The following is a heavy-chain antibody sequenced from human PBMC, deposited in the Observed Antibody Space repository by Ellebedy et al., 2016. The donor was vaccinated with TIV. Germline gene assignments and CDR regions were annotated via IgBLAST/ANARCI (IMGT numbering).Heavy chain of an antibody. CDR3: ARAVEMATIDAYHI. CDR1: GGSISSSNW. CDR2: IYHSGST. D-gene: IGHD5-24*01. V-gene: IGHV4-4*02. J-gene: IGHJ3*02. Sequence: SETLSLTCAVSGGSISSSNWWSWVRQPPGKGLEWIGEIYHSGSTNYNPSLKSRVTISLETSKNQFSVRLTSVTTADTAVYYCARAVEMATIDAYHIWGQGTMVTVSS.